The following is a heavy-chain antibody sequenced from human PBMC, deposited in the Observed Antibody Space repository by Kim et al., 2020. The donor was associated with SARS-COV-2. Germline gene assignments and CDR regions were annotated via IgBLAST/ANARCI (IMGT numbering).Heavy chain of an antibody. V-gene: IGHV4-4*07. D-gene: IGHD4-17*01. CDR1: GGSIINYY. CDR3: ARDDYGDYFDY. CDR2: ISTSGST. J-gene: IGHJ4*02. Sequence: SETLSLTCTVSGGSIINYYWSWIRQPAGKGLEWIGRISTSGSTTYNPALRSRVTMSADTSKNQFSLKVSSVTAADTAIYYCARDDYGDYFDYWGQGTLVTVSS.